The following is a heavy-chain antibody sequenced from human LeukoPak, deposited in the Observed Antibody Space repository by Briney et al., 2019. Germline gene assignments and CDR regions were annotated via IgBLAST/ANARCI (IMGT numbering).Heavy chain of an antibody. V-gene: IGHV3-30-3*01. CDR3: ARGGITMIVVVSRFDP. D-gene: IGHD3-22*01. J-gene: IGHJ5*02. CDR1: GFTFSSYA. Sequence: GGSLRLSCAASGFTFSSYAMHWVRQAPGKGLEWVAVISYDGSNKYYADSVKGRFTISRDNSKNTLYLQMNSLRAEDTAVYYCARGGITMIVVVSRFDPWGQGTLVTVSS. CDR2: ISYDGSNK.